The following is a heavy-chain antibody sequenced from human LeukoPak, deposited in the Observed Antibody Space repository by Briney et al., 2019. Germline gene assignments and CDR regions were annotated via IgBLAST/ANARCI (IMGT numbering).Heavy chain of an antibody. CDR1: GFTFSDYY. CDR3: ARTSGSLYYYGSGSYYGY. D-gene: IGHD3-10*01. J-gene: IGHJ4*02. V-gene: IGHV3-11*06. CDR2: ISSSSSYT. Sequence: PGGSLRLSCAASGFTFSDYYMSWIRQAPGKGLEWVSYISSSSSYTNYADSVKGRFTISRDNAKNSLYLQMNSLRAEDTAVYYCARTSGSLYYYGSGSYYGYWGQGTLVTVSS.